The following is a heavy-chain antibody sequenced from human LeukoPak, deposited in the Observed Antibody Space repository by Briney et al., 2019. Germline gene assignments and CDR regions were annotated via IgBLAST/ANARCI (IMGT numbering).Heavy chain of an antibody. CDR1: GFTFSSYG. D-gene: IGHD3-10*01. Sequence: PGRSLRLSCAASGFTFSSYGMHWVRQAPGKGLEWVAVISYDGSNKYYADSVKGRFTISRDNSKNTLYLQMNSLRAEDTAVYYCAKEEMVGGFGELGQYYFDYWGQGTLVTVSS. J-gene: IGHJ4*02. CDR2: ISYDGSNK. V-gene: IGHV3-30*18. CDR3: AKEEMVGGFGELGQYYFDY.